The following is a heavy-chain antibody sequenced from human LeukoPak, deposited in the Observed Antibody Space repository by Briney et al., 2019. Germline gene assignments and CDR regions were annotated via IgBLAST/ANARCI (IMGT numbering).Heavy chain of an antibody. D-gene: IGHD6-19*01. CDR2: VYYSGST. Sequence: PSETLSLTCTVSGGSISSSYYYWGWIRQPPGKGLEWIGSVYYSGSTYHNPSLKSRVTISVDTSKNQFSLKLTSVTAADTAVYYCARHLTAVAWVVRFDPWGQGTLVTVSS. CDR1: GGSISSSYYY. CDR3: ARHLTAVAWVVRFDP. V-gene: IGHV4-39*01. J-gene: IGHJ5*02.